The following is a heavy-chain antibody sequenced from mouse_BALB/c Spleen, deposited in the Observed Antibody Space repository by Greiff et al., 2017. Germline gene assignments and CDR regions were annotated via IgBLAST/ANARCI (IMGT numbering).Heavy chain of an antibody. CDR3: ARSGTEVKAWFAY. CDR2: ISYSGST. CDR1: GDSITSGY. D-gene: IGHD3-3*01. J-gene: IGHJ3*01. Sequence: VQLKESGPSLVKPSQTLSLTCSVTGDSITSGYWNWIRKFPGNKLEYMGYISYSGSTYYNPSLKSRISITRDTSKNQYYLQLNSVTTEDTATYYCARSGTEVKAWFAYWGQGTLVTVSA. V-gene: IGHV3-8*02.